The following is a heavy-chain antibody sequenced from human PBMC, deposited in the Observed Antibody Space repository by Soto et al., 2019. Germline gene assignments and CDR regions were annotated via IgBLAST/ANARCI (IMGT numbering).Heavy chain of an antibody. V-gene: IGHV2-5*02. CDR1: GFSLSTNEVG. J-gene: IGHJ4*02. D-gene: IGHD2-15*01. Sequence: QITLKESGPTLVKPTQTLTLTCTFSGFSLSTNEVGVGWIRQPQGKALEWLALIYWVDDKRYRPSLKRRLTISRDTSKNQVVLRMTNFDPVDTATYYWIKAAEFCSGSSCYPSWNWGQGILVTVSS. CDR3: IKAAEFCSGSSCYPSWN. CDR2: IYWVDDK.